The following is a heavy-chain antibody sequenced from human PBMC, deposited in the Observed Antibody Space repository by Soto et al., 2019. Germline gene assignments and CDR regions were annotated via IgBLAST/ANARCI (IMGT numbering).Heavy chain of an antibody. CDR2: ISGSGGST. J-gene: IGHJ4*02. Sequence: GGSLRLSCAASGFTFSSYAMSWVRQAPGKGLEWVSAISGSGGSTYYADSVKGRFTISRDNSKNTLYLQMNSLRAEDTAVYYCAKVRDCSGGSCYANDYWGQGTLVTVSS. V-gene: IGHV3-23*01. CDR1: GFTFSSYA. CDR3: AKVRDCSGGSCYANDY. D-gene: IGHD2-15*01.